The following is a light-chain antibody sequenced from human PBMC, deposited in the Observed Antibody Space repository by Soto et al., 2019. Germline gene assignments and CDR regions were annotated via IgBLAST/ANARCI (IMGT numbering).Light chain of an antibody. CDR1: QGISNF. Sequence: DIQMTQSPSSLSASVGDRVTVTCRASQGISNFLAWYQQKPGRVPKLLIYAASALVSGVPSLFSGGGSGTDFTLTISRLQPEDVAYYYCQNYHSAPFTFGPGTKVDIK. CDR2: AAS. CDR3: QNYHSAPFT. J-gene: IGKJ3*01. V-gene: IGKV1-27*01.